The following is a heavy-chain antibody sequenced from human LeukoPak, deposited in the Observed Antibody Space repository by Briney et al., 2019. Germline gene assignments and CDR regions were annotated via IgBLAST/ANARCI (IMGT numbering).Heavy chain of an antibody. V-gene: IGHV3-30*02. J-gene: IGHJ4*02. CDR2: IRYDGSNK. CDR1: GFTFSSYA. CDR3: AKDPGLTGYFDY. Sequence: GGSLRLSCAASGFTFSSYAMSWVRQAPGKGLEWVAFIRYDGSNKYYADSVKGRFTISRDNSKNTLYLQMNSLRAEDTAVYYCAKDPGLTGYFDYWGQGTLVTVSS. D-gene: IGHD3-9*01.